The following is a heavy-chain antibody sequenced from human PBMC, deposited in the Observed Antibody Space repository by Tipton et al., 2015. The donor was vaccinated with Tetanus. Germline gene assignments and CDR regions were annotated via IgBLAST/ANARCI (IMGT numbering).Heavy chain of an antibody. Sequence: QLVQSGAEVKEPGASVKVSCKASGYTFTGYYMHWVRQAPGQGLEWMGWINPNSGGTNYAQKFQGRVTMTRDTSISTAYMELSRLRSDDTAVYYCARDRRYCSGGSCYPQGNWFDPWGQGTLVTVSS. D-gene: IGHD2-15*01. CDR1: GYTFTGYY. CDR3: ARDRRYCSGGSCYPQGNWFDP. V-gene: IGHV1-2*02. CDR2: INPNSGGT. J-gene: IGHJ5*02.